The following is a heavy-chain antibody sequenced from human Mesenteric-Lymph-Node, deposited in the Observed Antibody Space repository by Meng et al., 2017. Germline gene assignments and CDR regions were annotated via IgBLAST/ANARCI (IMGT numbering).Heavy chain of an antibody. D-gene: IGHD3-22*01. CDR2: IYYSGST. CDR3: ARDNSSGYYGN. Sequence: QGRLLEAGPGLVKPSQTLSLTFTVSGGSISSGGYYWSWIRQHPGKGLEWIGYIYYSGSTYYNPSLKSRVTISVDTSKNQFSLKLSSVTAADTAVYYCARDNSSGYYGNWGQGTLVTVSS. V-gene: IGHV4-31*03. J-gene: IGHJ1*01. CDR1: GGSISSGGYY.